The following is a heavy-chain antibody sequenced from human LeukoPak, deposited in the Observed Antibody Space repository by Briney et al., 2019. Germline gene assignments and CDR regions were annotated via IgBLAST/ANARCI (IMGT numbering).Heavy chain of an antibody. CDR2: IYPSDSDT. D-gene: IGHD1-26*01. J-gene: IGHJ4*02. CDR3: ARPLQGIVGATGFDY. Sequence: GESLKISCQGSEYSFATYWIAWLRQMPGKGLGWMGIIYPSDSDTGYSPSFQGQVTISADKSIKTAYLQWSSLKASDTAMYYCARPLQGIVGATGFDYWGQGTLVTVSS. CDR1: EYSFATYW. V-gene: IGHV5-51*01.